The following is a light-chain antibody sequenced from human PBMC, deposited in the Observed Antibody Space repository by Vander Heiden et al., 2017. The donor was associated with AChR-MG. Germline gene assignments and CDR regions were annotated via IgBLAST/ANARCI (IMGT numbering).Light chain of an antibody. Sequence: QSVLTQPPPVSGAPGQRVTISCTGSSSTIGAGYGVHWYQQLPGTAPKLLIYGNSNRPSGVPDRFSGSKSGTSASLAITGLQAEDEADYYCQSYDSSLSGSVFGGGTKLTVL. V-gene: IGLV1-40*01. CDR2: GNS. CDR1: SSTIGAGYG. J-gene: IGLJ3*02. CDR3: QSYDSSLSGSV.